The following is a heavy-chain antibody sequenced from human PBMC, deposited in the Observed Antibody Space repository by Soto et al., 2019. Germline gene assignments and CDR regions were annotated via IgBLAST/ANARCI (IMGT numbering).Heavy chain of an antibody. CDR2: INHSGST. J-gene: IGHJ4*02. D-gene: IGHD3-9*01. V-gene: IGHV4-34*01. CDR3: APLPLGDLLTGYARFDY. CDR1: GGSFSGYY. Sequence: SETLSPACAVYGGSFSGYYWSWIRQPPGKGLEWIGEINHSGSTNYNPSLKSRVTISVDTSKNQFSLKLSSVTAADTAVYYCAPLPLGDLLTGYARFDYWGQGTLVTVSS.